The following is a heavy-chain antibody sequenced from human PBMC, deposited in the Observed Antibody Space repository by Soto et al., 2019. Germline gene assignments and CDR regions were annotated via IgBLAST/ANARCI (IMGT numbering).Heavy chain of an antibody. CDR3: ARVGSGTKFDY. CDR2: IYYSGST. V-gene: IGHV4-59*01. D-gene: IGHD1-26*01. Sequence: ETLSLTCTVSGGSISSYYWSWIRQPPGKGLEWIGYIYYSGSTNYNPSLKSRVTISVDTSKNQFSLKLSSVTAADTAVYYCARVGSGTKFDYWGQGTLVTVSS. CDR1: GGSISSYY. J-gene: IGHJ4*02.